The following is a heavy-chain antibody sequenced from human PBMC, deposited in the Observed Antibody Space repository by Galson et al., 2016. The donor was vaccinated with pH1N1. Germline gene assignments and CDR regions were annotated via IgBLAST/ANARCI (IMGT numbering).Heavy chain of an antibody. CDR1: GDTFSTYG. CDR2: IIPVFGKV. CDR3: AREGTVVSYRDY. J-gene: IGHJ4*02. D-gene: IGHD3-10*01. V-gene: IGHV1-69*13. Sequence: SVKVSCKASGDTFSTYGIAWVRQAPGQGLEWMGRIIPVFGKVDYAQKFQDRVTFSADESTNTAYMELSSLRSEDTAVYFCAREGTVVSYRDYWGQGTLVTVSS.